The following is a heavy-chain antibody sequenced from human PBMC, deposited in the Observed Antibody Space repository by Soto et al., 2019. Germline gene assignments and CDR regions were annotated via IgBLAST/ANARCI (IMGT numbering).Heavy chain of an antibody. CDR1: GYTFTGYA. D-gene: IGHD6-19*01. CDR2: INAGNGNT. V-gene: IGHV1-3*05. J-gene: IGHJ4*02. Sequence: QVQLVQSGAEEMKPGASVKVSCKASGYTFTGYAMHWVRQAPGQRLEWMGWINAGNGNTKYSQKFQGRVTITRDTSASTAYMELSSLRSEDSAVYYCARAVAVPADFDYWGQGTLVTVSS. CDR3: ARAVAVPADFDY.